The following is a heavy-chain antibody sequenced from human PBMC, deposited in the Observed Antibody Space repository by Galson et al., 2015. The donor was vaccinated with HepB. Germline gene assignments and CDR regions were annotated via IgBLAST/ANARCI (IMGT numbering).Heavy chain of an antibody. Sequence: SLRLSCAASGFTFSSYNMNWVRQAPGKGLEWVSSISGSSSDIYYADSVKGRFTISRDNTKNSLYLRMNSLRAEDTAVYYCARGYGSAADYWGQGTLVTVSS. CDR1: GFTFSSYN. V-gene: IGHV3-21*01. CDR3: ARGYGSAADY. J-gene: IGHJ4*02. CDR2: ISGSSSDI. D-gene: IGHD3-10*01.